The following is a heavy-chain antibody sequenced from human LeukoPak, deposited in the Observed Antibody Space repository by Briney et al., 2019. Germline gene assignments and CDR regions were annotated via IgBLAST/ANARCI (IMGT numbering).Heavy chain of an antibody. CDR3: ATPLVWGDWAFDY. CDR2: ISGSGGRT. D-gene: IGHD3/OR15-3a*01. Sequence: GGSLRLSCAASGFTFSNYAMSWVRQAPGKGLEWVSAISGSGGRTYYADSVKGRFTISRDNSKNTLYLQMNSLSAEDPGLYYCATPLVWGDWAFDYWGQGTLVTVSS. J-gene: IGHJ4*02. V-gene: IGHV3-23*01. CDR1: GFTFSNYA.